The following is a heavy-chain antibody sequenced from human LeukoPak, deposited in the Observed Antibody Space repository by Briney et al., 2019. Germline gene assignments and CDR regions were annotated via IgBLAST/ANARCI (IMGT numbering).Heavy chain of an antibody. Sequence: GGSLRLSCAASGFTFSSYWMSWVRQAPGKGLEWVANIKQDGSEKYYVDSVKGRFTISRDNAKNSLYLQMNSLRAEDTAVYYCAREWPYDILTGRRSDAFDIWGQGTMVTVSS. D-gene: IGHD3-9*01. J-gene: IGHJ3*02. CDR3: AREWPYDILTGRRSDAFDI. V-gene: IGHV3-7*01. CDR2: IKQDGSEK. CDR1: GFTFSSYW.